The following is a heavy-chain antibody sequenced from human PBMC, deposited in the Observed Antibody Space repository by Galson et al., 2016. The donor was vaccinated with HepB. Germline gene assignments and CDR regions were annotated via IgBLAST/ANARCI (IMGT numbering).Heavy chain of an antibody. CDR2: ITNDGSTT. CDR1: GFSFSSYA. D-gene: IGHD3-16*01. CDR3: AKVNPFATSRGNYYGLDV. V-gene: IGHV3-64D*09. J-gene: IGHJ6*02. Sequence: SLRLSCAASGFSFSSYAMHWVRQAPGRGLEYVSLITNDGSTTYYADSLKGRFIISRDNSKNTLYLQMSSLKPEDTAVYYCAKVNPFATSRGNYYGLDVWGQGTTVTVSS.